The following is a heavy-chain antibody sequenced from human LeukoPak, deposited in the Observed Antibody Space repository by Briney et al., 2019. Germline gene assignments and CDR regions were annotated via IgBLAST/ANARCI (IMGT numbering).Heavy chain of an antibody. CDR2: MSPNSGDT. J-gene: IGHJ4*02. V-gene: IGHV1-8*01. CDR1: GYTFTTHD. D-gene: IGHD7-27*01. Sequence: ASVKVSCKASGYTFTTHDINWVRQASGQGLEWLGWMSPNSGDTGYAQKFQGRVTMTSDSSISTAYMELSSLRSEDTAIYYCVRTPPNWGFDYWGQGTLVTVSS. CDR3: VRTPPNWGFDY.